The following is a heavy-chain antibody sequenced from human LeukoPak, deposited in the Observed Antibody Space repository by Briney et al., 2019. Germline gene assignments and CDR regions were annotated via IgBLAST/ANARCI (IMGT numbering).Heavy chain of an antibody. V-gene: IGHV4-61*02. CDR1: GGSISSGSYY. CDR2: IYTSGST. CDR3: ARDRDYYDSSGYNGAGWFDP. Sequence: SQTLSLTCTVSGGSISSGSYYWSWIRQPAGKGLEWIGRIYTSGSTNYNPSLKSRVTISVDTSKNQFSLKLSSVTAADTAVYYCARDRDYYDSSGYNGAGWFDPWGQGILVTVSS. D-gene: IGHD3-22*01. J-gene: IGHJ5*02.